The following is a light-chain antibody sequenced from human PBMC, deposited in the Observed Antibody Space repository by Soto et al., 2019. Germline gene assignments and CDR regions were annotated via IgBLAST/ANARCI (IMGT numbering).Light chain of an antibody. V-gene: IGLV2-14*01. CDR1: SSDVGGYNY. CDR2: DVS. Sequence: QSALTQPASVSGSPGQSITISCTGTSSDVGGYNYVSWYQQHPGKAPKLMIYDVSNRPSGVSNRFSGSKSGNTASLTISGLQAEDEGDYYCRSYTSSSTVVFGGGTKLTAL. CDR3: RSYTSSSTVV. J-gene: IGLJ2*01.